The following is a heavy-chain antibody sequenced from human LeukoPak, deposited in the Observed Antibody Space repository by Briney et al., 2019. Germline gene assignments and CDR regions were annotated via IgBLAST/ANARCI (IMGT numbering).Heavy chain of an antibody. CDR2: IYYSGST. V-gene: IGHV4-59*05. D-gene: IGHD1-26*01. CDR3: ASSGSYSAFDY. Sequence: SETLSLTCTVSGGSISSYYWSRIRQPPGKGLEWIGSIYYSGSTYYNPSLKSRVTISVDTSKNQFSLKLSSVTAADTAVYYCASSGSYSAFDYWGQGTLVTVSS. CDR1: GGSISSYY. J-gene: IGHJ4*02.